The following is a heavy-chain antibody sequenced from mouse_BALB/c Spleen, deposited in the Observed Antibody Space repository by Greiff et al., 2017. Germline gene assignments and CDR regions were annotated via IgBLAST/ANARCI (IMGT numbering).Heavy chain of an antibody. CDR1: GFTFSSYT. D-gene: IGHD2-10*02. J-gene: IGHJ4*01. CDR3: TRDRYGNIYYYAMDY. Sequence: EVKLVESGGGLVKPGGSLKLSCAASGFTFSSYTMSWVRQTPEKRLEWVATISSGGSYTYYPDSVKGRFTISRGNAKNTLYLQMSSLKSEDTAMYYCTRDRYGNIYYYAMDYWGQGTSVTVSS. CDR2: ISSGGSYT. V-gene: IGHV5-6-4*01.